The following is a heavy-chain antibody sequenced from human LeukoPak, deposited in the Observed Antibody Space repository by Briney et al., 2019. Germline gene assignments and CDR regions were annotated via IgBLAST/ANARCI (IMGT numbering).Heavy chain of an antibody. D-gene: IGHD3-22*01. CDR3: ARYASSGYYRYYFDY. V-gene: IGHV4-39*01. CDR1: GGSISSSSYS. Sequence: SETLPLTCTVPGGSISSSSYSWGWIRQPPGKGLEWIGTICYSGSTYYNPSLKSRVTISEDTSKNQFSLNLSSVTAADTAVYYCARYASSGYYRYYFDYWGQGTLVTVSS. CDR2: ICYSGST. J-gene: IGHJ4*02.